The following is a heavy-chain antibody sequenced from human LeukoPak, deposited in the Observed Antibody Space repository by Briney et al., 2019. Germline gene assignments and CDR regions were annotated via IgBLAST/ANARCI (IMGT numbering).Heavy chain of an antibody. J-gene: IGHJ4*02. D-gene: IGHD3-10*01. V-gene: IGHV4-39*01. CDR1: GGSISSSSYY. Sequence: ETLSLTCTVSGGSISSSSYYWGWIRQPPGKGLEWIGSIYYSRSTYYNPSLKSRVTISVDTSKNQFSLKLSSVTAADTAVYYCARRGLRHYSYYFDYWGQGTLVTVSS. CDR2: IYYSRST. CDR3: ARRGLRHYSYYFDY.